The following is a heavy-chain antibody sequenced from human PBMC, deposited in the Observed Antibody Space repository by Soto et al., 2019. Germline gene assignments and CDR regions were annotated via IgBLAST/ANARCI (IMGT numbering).Heavy chain of an antibody. J-gene: IGHJ4*02. CDR1: GGSFSGYY. V-gene: IGHV4-34*01. Sequence: SETLSLTCAVYGGSFSGYYWSWIRQPPGRGLEWIGEINHSGSTNYNPSLKSRVTISVDTSKNQFSLKLSSVTAADTAVYYCARSGYSYGPNPLLYWGQGTLVTVSS. CDR3: ARSGYSYGPNPLLY. D-gene: IGHD5-18*01. CDR2: INHSGST.